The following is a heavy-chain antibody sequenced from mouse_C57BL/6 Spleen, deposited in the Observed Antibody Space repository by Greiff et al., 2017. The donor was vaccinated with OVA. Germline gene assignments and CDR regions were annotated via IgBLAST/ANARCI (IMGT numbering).Heavy chain of an antibody. CDR2: INPNNGGT. CDR3: ASYSNYYYAMGY. Sequence: EVQLQQSGPELVKPGASVKMSCKASGYTFTDYNMHWVKQSHGKSLEWIGYINPNNGGTSYNQKFKGKATLTVNKSSSTAYMELRILTSEYSAVYYCASYSNYYYAMGYWGQGTSVTVSS. D-gene: IGHD2-5*01. CDR1: GYTFTDYN. V-gene: IGHV1-22*01. J-gene: IGHJ4*01.